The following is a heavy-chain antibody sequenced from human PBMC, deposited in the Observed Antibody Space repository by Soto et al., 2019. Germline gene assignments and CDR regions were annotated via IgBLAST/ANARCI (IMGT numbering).Heavy chain of an antibody. D-gene: IGHD6-6*01. CDR3: AKDLRQLASWKWFDP. Sequence: VWSLRLSCAASGFTFSSYAMSWVRQAPGKGLEWVSAISGSGGSTYYADSVKGRFTISRDNSKNTLYLQMNSLRAEDTAVYYCAKDLRQLASWKWFDPWGQGTLVSVSS. J-gene: IGHJ5*02. CDR2: ISGSGGST. CDR1: GFTFSSYA. V-gene: IGHV3-23*01.